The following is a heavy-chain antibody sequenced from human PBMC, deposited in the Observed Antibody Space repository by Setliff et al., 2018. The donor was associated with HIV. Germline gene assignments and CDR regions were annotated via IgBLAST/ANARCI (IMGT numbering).Heavy chain of an antibody. D-gene: IGHD6-6*01. CDR2: IYHSGST. J-gene: IGHJ4*01. Sequence: NPSETLSLTCSVSGDSISDTTYYWGWIRQPPGKGLEWIGNIYHSGSTLYKPSPKSRVTMSVDTSKNQFSLKLNSVTAADTAVYHCARLSSYRSSSYYFDYWG. V-gene: IGHV4-39*01. CDR1: GDSISDTTYY. CDR3: ARLSSYRSSSYYFDY.